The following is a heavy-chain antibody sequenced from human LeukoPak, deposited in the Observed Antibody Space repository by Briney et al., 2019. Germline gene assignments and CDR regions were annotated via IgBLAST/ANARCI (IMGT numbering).Heavy chain of an antibody. Sequence: GGSLRLSCAASGFTFSSYSMNWVRQAPGKGLEWVSSISSSSSYIYYADSVKGRFTISRDNAKNSLYLQMNSLRAEDTAVYYCASLGYSSSWPFDYWGQGTLVTVSS. J-gene: IGHJ4*02. V-gene: IGHV3-21*01. CDR3: ASLGYSSSWPFDY. D-gene: IGHD6-13*01. CDR1: GFTFSSYS. CDR2: ISSSSSYI.